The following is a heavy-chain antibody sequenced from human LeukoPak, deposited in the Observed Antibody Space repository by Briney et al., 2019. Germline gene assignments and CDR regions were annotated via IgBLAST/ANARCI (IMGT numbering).Heavy chain of an antibody. J-gene: IGHJ1*01. CDR2: ISSSSSYI. Sequence: GGSLRLSCAASGFTFSSYSMNRVRQAPGKGLEWVSSISSSSSYIYYADSVKGRFTISRDNAKNPLYLQMNSLRAEDMAVYYCARGRFGSCWGQGTLVTVSS. D-gene: IGHD6-13*01. CDR1: GFTFSSYS. CDR3: ARGRFGSC. V-gene: IGHV3-21*01.